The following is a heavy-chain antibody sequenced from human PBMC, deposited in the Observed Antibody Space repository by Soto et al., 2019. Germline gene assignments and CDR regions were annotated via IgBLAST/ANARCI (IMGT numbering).Heavy chain of an antibody. CDR2: IDPSDSYT. D-gene: IGHD3-22*01. CDR3: ARVSVGYFYYYYYGMDV. Sequence: GESLKISCKGSGYSFTSYWISWVRQMPGKGLEWMGRIDPSDSYTNYSPSFQGHVTISADKSISTAYLQWSSLKASGTAMYYCARVSVGYFYYYYYGMDVWGQGTTITVSS. CDR1: GYSFTSYW. V-gene: IGHV5-10-1*01. J-gene: IGHJ6*02.